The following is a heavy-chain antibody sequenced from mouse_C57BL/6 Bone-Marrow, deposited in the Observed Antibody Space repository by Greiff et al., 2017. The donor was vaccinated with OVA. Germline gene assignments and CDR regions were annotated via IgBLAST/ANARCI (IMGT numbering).Heavy chain of an antibody. J-gene: IGHJ4*01. Sequence: EVQRVESGGGLVKPGGSLKLSCAASGFTFSSYTMSWVRQTPEKRLEWVATISGGGGNTYYPDSVKGRFTIYRDNAKNTLYLQMSSLRSEDTALYYCARKTAQATYYAMDYWGQGTSVTVSS. CDR2: ISGGGGNT. V-gene: IGHV5-9*01. CDR3: ARKTAQATYYAMDY. D-gene: IGHD3-2*02. CDR1: GFTFSSYT.